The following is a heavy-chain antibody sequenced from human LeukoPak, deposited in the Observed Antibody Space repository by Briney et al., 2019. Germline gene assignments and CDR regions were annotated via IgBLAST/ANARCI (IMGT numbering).Heavy chain of an antibody. Sequence: PGRSLRLSCAASGFTFDDYAMHWVRQAPGKGLEWVSGISWNSGSIGYADSVKGRFTISRDNAKNSLYLQMNSLRAEDMALYYCAKSITIFGVVIMGAAFDIWGQGTMVTVSS. CDR3: AKSITIFGVVIMGAAFDI. D-gene: IGHD3-3*01. CDR1: GFTFDDYA. V-gene: IGHV3-9*03. CDR2: ISWNSGSI. J-gene: IGHJ3*02.